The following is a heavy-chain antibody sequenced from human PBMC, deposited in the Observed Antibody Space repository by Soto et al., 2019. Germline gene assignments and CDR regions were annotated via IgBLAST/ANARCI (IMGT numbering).Heavy chain of an antibody. Sequence: QVQLQESGPGLVKPSETLSLTCSVSGASISSGDYYWGWIRQPPGEGLEWIGSIYYSGRTNYNPSLNSRVTISLDTSKNQFSLKLSSVTAADTAVYYCARQEGYTAGCQGYWGQGTLVTVSS. D-gene: IGHD5-18*01. CDR1: GASISSGDYY. CDR3: ARQEGYTAGCQGY. CDR2: IYYSGRT. V-gene: IGHV4-39*01. J-gene: IGHJ4*02.